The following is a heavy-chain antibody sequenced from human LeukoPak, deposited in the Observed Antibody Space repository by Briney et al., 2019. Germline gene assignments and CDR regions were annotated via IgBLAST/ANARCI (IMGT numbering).Heavy chain of an antibody. V-gene: IGHV3-30-3*01. J-gene: IGHJ2*01. CDR3: ARDSPKSSEKITKGNPAWYFDL. D-gene: IGHD2-8*01. CDR1: GFTFSSYA. Sequence: PGRSLRLSCAAPGFTFSSYAMHWVRQAPGKGLDWVAVISYDGSNKYYADSVKGRFTISRDNSKNTLYLQMNSLRAEDTAVYFCARDSPKSSEKITKGNPAWYFDLWGRGTLVTVSS. CDR2: ISYDGSNK.